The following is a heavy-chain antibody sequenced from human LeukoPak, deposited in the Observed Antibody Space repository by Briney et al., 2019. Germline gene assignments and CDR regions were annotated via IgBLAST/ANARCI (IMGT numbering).Heavy chain of an antibody. V-gene: IGHV3-48*01. J-gene: IGHJ4*02. CDR3: ARDSCSLTMCFGFFDH. Sequence: PGGSLRLSCAASGFTFSSYGMNWVRQAPGKGLEWVSYISSSSSTIYYADSVKGRFTISRDNAKNSLYLQMNSLRAEDTAVYYCARDSCSLTMCFGFFDHWGQGSLVTVSS. CDR1: GFTFSSYG. CDR2: ISSSSSTI. D-gene: IGHD3-10*02.